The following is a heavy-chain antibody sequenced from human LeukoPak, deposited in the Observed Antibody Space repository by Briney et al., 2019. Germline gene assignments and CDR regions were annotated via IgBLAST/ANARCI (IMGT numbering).Heavy chain of an antibody. Sequence: SETLSLTCGVYGESLSVYYWSWLRQPPGKGVEWIGEMNDSGSTNYSPSLNSRVSMSLVTSNNQFSLNLRSVSSADTAVYYCTKCFLSSVLPQPWGQGTLVTVSS. D-gene: IGHD3-16*01. V-gene: IGHV4-34*01. CDR3: TKCFLSSVLPQP. CDR2: MNDSGST. J-gene: IGHJ5*02. CDR1: GESLSVYY.